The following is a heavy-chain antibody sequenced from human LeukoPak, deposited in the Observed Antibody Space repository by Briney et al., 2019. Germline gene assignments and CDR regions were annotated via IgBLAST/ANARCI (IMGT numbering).Heavy chain of an antibody. CDR3: AKDRVPGGYYDFWSGYYSDFDY. CDR2: IWYDGSNK. J-gene: IGHJ4*02. Sequence: GGSLRLSCAAFGFTSSSHGMHWVRQAPGKGLEWVAVIWYDGSNKYYADSVKGRFTISRDNSKNTLYLQMNSLRAEDTAVYYCAKDRVPGGYYDFWSGYYSDFDYWGQGTLVTVSS. CDR1: GFTSSSHG. D-gene: IGHD3-3*01. V-gene: IGHV3-33*06.